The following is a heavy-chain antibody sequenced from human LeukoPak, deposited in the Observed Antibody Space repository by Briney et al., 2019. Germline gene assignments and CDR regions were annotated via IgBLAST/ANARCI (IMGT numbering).Heavy chain of an antibody. J-gene: IGHJ4*02. Sequence: ASVKVSCKASGYTFTSYGVTWVRQAPGQGLEWMGWISAYNGNTNYAQRFQGRVTMTTDTSTTTAYMELRSLRSDDTAVYYCARESGHGDYVWGQGTLVTVSS. CDR1: GYTFTSYG. V-gene: IGHV1-18*01. CDR2: ISAYNGNT. CDR3: ARESGHGDYV. D-gene: IGHD4-17*01.